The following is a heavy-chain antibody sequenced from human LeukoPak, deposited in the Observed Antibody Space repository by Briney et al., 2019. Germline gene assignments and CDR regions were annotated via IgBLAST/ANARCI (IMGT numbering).Heavy chain of an antibody. V-gene: IGHV4-59*01. J-gene: IGHJ3*02. Sequence: SETLSLTCTVSGGSISSYYWSWTRQPPGKGLEWIGYIYYSGSTNYNPSLKSRVTISVDTSKNQFSLKLSSVTAADTAVYYCATMVVTQAFDIWGQGTMVTVSS. D-gene: IGHD4-23*01. CDR2: IYYSGST. CDR3: ATMVVTQAFDI. CDR1: GGSISSYY.